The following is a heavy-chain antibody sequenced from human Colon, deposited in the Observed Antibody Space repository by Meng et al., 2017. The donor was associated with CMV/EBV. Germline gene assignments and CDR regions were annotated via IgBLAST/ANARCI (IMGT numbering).Heavy chain of an antibody. CDR1: GYIFTGYH. V-gene: IGHV1-2*02. J-gene: IGHJ4*02. Sequence: ASVKVSCKASGYIFTGYHMHWVRQAPGQGLEWMGWINPKSGDTTYAQSFQDRVTMTRDMSISTAYMELSSLTSDDTAVYYCARASGNYFDFDYWGQGMLVTVSS. D-gene: IGHD1-26*01. CDR2: INPKSGDT. CDR3: ARASGNYFDFDY.